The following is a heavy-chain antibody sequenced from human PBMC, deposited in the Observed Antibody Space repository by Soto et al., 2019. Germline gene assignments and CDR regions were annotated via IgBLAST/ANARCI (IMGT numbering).Heavy chain of an antibody. Sequence: PGGSLRLSCAASGFTFSSYAMSWVRQAPGKGLEWVSAISGSGGSTYYADSVKGRFTISRDNSKNTLYLQMNSLRAEDTAVYYCAKRLETGDFDWLYPLFYYYYGMDVWGQGTTVTVSS. J-gene: IGHJ6*02. D-gene: IGHD3-9*01. V-gene: IGHV3-23*01. CDR3: AKRLETGDFDWLYPLFYYYYGMDV. CDR1: GFTFSSYA. CDR2: ISGSGGST.